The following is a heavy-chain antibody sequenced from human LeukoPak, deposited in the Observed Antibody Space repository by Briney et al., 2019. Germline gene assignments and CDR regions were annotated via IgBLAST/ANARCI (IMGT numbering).Heavy chain of an antibody. CDR2: ISSSSSYI. D-gene: IGHD5-12*01. CDR1: GFTFSSYS. J-gene: IGHJ4*02. CDR3: ARENSGYDPGY. V-gene: IGHV3-21*01. Sequence: GGSLRLSRAASGFTFSSYSMNWVRQAPGKGLEWVSSISSSSSYIYYADSVKGRFTISRDNAKNSLYLQMNSLRAEDTAVYYCARENSGYDPGYWGQGTLVTVSS.